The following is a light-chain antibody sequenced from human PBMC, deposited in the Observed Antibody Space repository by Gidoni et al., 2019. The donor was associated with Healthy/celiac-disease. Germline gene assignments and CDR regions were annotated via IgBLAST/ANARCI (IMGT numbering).Light chain of an antibody. Sequence: QSALTQPASVSGSPGQSITISCTGTSSDVGGYHYVSWYQQHPGKAPKLMIYEVSNWPSGVSNRFSGSKSGNTASLTISGLQAEDEADYYCSSYTSRVVFGGGTKLTVL. CDR1: SSDVGGYHY. CDR2: EVS. V-gene: IGLV2-14*01. CDR3: SSYTSRVV. J-gene: IGLJ2*01.